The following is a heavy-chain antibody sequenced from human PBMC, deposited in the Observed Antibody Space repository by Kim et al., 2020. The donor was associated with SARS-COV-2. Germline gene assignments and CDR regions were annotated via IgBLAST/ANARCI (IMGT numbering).Heavy chain of an antibody. J-gene: IGHJ6*02. CDR1: GFTVSSNY. V-gene: IGHV3-53*04. CDR2: IYSGGST. CDR3: ARVPPDDYGDSFYGMDV. D-gene: IGHD4-17*01. Sequence: GGSLRLSCAASGFTVSSNYMSWVRQAPGKGLEWVSVIYSGGSTYYADSVKGRFTISRHNSKNTLYLQMNSLRAEDTAVYYCARVPPDDYGDSFYGMDVWGQGTTVTVSS.